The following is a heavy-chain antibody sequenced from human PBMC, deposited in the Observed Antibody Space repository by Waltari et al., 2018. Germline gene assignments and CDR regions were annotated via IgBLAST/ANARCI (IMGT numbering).Heavy chain of an antibody. CDR1: GGTRSSFGHY. CDR2: IYYTGDI. V-gene: IGHV4-39*01. Sequence: QLQLQESGPGLVKPSETLSLACSVSGGTRSSFGHYWGWTRQPPGNGLEWLGTIYYTGDIYYNSSLQSRVTLSVDTSKNQISLKLTSVTAADTAVYYCARLWPWRGSIDYWGQGTLVTVSS. CDR3: ARLWPWRGSIDY. D-gene: IGHD2-21*01. J-gene: IGHJ4*02.